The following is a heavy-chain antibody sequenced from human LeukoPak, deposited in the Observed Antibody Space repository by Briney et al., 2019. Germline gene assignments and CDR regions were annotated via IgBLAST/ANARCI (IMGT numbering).Heavy chain of an antibody. J-gene: IGHJ4*02. CDR2: ISNSGGTT. Sequence: GGSLRLSCAASGSTFTNYAMSWVRQAPGKGLEWVSSISNSGGTTYHADSVKGRFTISRDNSKNTLFLQMNSLKTEDTAVYYCTRAIDPFDYWGQGTLVTVSS. D-gene: IGHD1-26*01. V-gene: IGHV3-23*01. CDR1: GSTFTNYA. CDR3: TRAIDPFDY.